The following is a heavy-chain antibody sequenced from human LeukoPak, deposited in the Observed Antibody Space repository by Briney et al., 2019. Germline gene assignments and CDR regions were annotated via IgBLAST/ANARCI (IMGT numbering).Heavy chain of an antibody. D-gene: IGHD1-26*01. CDR1: GFTYDDFDDYG. V-gene: IGHV3-20*04. Sequence: GSLRLSCAASGFTYDDFDDYGMNWVRHARGKGLEWVAGINWNGASTGYADSVKGRFTISRDNAQKYVYLEMKSLRPEDTAVYYCARAEILPPYYDAAGSYFSDYWGQGTLVTVSS. CDR2: INWNGAST. CDR3: ARAEILPPYYDAAGSYFSDY. J-gene: IGHJ4*02.